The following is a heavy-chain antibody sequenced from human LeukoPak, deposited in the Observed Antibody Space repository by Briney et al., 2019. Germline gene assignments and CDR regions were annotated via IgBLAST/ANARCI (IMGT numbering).Heavy chain of an antibody. Sequence: ASVKVSCKASGYTFTSYYMHWVRQAPGQRLEWMGWINAGNGNTKYSQKFQGRVTITRDTSASTAYMELSSLRSEDTVVYYCARDRGYNYGYFDSWGQGTLVTVSS. J-gene: IGHJ4*02. D-gene: IGHD5-18*01. CDR1: GYTFTSYY. CDR3: ARDRGYNYGYFDS. CDR2: INAGNGNT. V-gene: IGHV1-3*01.